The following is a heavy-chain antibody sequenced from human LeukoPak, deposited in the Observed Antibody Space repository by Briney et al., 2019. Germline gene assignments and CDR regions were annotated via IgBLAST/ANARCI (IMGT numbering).Heavy chain of an antibody. CDR2: MNPNSGNR. CDR3: ATRAHGNLAVAGVFDY. CDR1: GYTFTSYD. V-gene: IGHV1-8*01. J-gene: IGHJ4*02. D-gene: IGHD6-19*01. Sequence: ASVKVSCKASGYTFTSYDINWVRQATGQGLEWMGWMNPNSGNRGYAQKFQGRVTMTRNTSIITAYMELSSLRSEDTAVYYCATRAHGNLAVAGVFDYWDQGTLVTVSS.